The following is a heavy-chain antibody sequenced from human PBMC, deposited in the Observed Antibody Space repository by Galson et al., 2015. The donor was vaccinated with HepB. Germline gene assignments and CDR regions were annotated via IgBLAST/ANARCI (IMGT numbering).Heavy chain of an antibody. V-gene: IGHV3-48*03. CDR1: GFTFSSYE. J-gene: IGHJ6*02. CDR2: ISSSGRIR. CDR3: ARGGKYSSGDYNYYGIDV. Sequence: ALRLSCAASGFTFSSYEMNWVRQAPGKGLEWVSYISSSGRIRYFADSVKGRFTISRYNAKNSLYLQMNSLRAEDKAVYYCARGGKYSSGDYNYYGIDVWGQGTTVTVSS. D-gene: IGHD6-19*01.